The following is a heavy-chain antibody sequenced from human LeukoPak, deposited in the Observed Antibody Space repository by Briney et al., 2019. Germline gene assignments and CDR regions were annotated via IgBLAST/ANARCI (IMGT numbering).Heavy chain of an antibody. CDR2: IHPSGRT. Sequence: PSETLSLTCAVYGGSFSGYYCTWIRQPPGKGLEWIGEIHPSGRTNYNPSLMSRVTLSLDTSKNQFSLRLTSVTAADTAVYFCARGSDPYKSGIDWGQGTLVTVSS. D-gene: IGHD3-3*01. CDR1: GGSFSGYY. CDR3: ARGSDPYKSGID. J-gene: IGHJ4*02. V-gene: IGHV4-34*01.